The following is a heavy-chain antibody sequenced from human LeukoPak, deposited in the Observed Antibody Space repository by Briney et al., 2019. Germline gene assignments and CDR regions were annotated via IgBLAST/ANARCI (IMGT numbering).Heavy chain of an antibody. CDR1: GGSISSYY. CDR2: IDPSGST. J-gene: IGHJ4*02. CDR3: ARESRPYDISTGYLWGAFDY. D-gene: IGHD3-9*01. Sequence: SETLSLSCTVSGGSISSYYWSWIRQPPGKGLEWIGRIDPSGSTNYDPSLKSRVTISVDTSKNQFSLRLSSVTAADTAVYYCARESRPYDISTGYLWGAFDYWGQGTLVTVSS. V-gene: IGHV4-4*08.